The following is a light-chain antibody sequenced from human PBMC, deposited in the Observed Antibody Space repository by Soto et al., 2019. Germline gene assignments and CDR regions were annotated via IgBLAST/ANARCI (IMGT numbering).Light chain of an antibody. J-gene: IGLJ2*01. CDR1: SSDIGAYNF. Sequence: QSALTQPASVSGSPGQSITISCTGTSSDIGAYNFDSWYQQHPGKAPKLMLYDVNIRPSGVSNRFSGSKSGNTASLTISGLKAEDEADYYCTSWTTSTTMIFGGGTKVTVL. CDR3: TSWTTSTTMI. CDR2: DVN. V-gene: IGLV2-14*03.